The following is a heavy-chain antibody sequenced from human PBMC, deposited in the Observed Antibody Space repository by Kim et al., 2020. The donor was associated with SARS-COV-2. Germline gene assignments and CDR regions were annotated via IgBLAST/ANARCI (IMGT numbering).Heavy chain of an antibody. CDR2: INPISGDI. CDR1: GYTFIDYY. CDR3: ARDKLYSADSWSEYMDV. Sequence: ASVKVSCKASGYTFIDYYMHWVRQAPGQGLEWMGRINPISGDIHYAQQFQGRVTMTRETAISTAYMELSRLRSDDTAVYYCARDKLYSADSWSEYMDVWG. J-gene: IGHJ6*02. V-gene: IGHV1-2*06. D-gene: IGHD1-26*01.